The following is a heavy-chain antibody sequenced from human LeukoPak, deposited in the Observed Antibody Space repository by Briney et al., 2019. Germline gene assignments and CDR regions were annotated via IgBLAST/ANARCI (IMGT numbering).Heavy chain of an antibody. D-gene: IGHD2/OR15-2a*01. V-gene: IGHV3-53*01. Sequence: PGGSLRLSCAASGFTVSSNYMSWVRQAPGKGLEWVSVIYSGGSTYYADSVKGRSTISRDNSKNTLYLQMNSLRAEDTAVYYCARSFDGQPDYWGQGTLVTVSS. CDR3: ARSFDGQPDY. CDR1: GFTVSSNY. J-gene: IGHJ4*02. CDR2: IYSGGST.